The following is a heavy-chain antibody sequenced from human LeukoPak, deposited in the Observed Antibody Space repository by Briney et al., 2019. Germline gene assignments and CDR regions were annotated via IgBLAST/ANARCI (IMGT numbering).Heavy chain of an antibody. CDR2: INHSGST. CDR1: GFTLSSYW. V-gene: IGHV4-34*01. J-gene: IGHJ6*02. CDR3: ARAPMDEDYYYGMDV. D-gene: IGHD3/OR15-3a*01. Sequence: GSLRLSCAASGFTLSSYWMHWVRQAPGKGLEWIGEINHSGSTNYNPSLKSRVTISVDTSKNQFSLKLSSVTAADTAVYYCARAPMDEDYYYGMDVWGQGTTVTVSS.